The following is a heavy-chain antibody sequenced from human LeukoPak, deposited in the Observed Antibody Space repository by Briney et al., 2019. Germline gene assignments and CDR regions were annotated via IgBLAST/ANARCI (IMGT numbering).Heavy chain of an antibody. J-gene: IGHJ4*02. CDR1: GGSISSSSYY. CDR3: ARGLAAAGRRPYFDY. V-gene: IGHV4-39*07. CDR2: IYYSGST. D-gene: IGHD6-13*01. Sequence: SETLSLTCTVSGGSISSSSYYWGWIRQPPGKGLEWIGSIYYSGSTYYNPSLKSRVTISVDTSKNQFSLKLSSVTAADTAVYYCARGLAAAGRRPYFDYWGQGTLVTVSS.